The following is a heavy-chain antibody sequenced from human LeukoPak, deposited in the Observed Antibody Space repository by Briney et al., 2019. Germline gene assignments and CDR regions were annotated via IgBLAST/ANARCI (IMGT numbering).Heavy chain of an antibody. CDR1: GFTFSDYY. D-gene: IGHD1-26*01. CDR2: ISSSGSTI. J-gene: IGHJ4*02. CDR3: AKDRGGSFFVSSYFDS. Sequence: GGSLRLSCAASGFTFSDYYMSWIRQAPGKGLEWVSYISSSGSTIYYADSVKGRFTISRDNSKNTLYLQMNSLRDEDTAVYYCAKDRGGSFFVSSYFDSWGQGTLVTVSS. V-gene: IGHV3-11*01.